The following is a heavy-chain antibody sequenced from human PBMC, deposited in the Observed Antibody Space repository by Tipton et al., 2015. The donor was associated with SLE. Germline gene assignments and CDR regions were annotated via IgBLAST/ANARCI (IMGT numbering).Heavy chain of an antibody. CDR1: GASVSSHY. CDR3: ARGAKGRITLVRVRPYYFDY. V-gene: IGHV4-59*02. D-gene: IGHD3-10*01. CDR2: IHYNRDT. J-gene: IGHJ4*01. Sequence: TLSLTCTVSGASVSSHYWNWIRQTPVKGLEWIGFIHYNRDTNYHPSLKSRVTISVDTSKNQLSLKLTSVTAADTAVYYCARGAKGRITLVRVRPYYFDYWGQGSLVTVSS.